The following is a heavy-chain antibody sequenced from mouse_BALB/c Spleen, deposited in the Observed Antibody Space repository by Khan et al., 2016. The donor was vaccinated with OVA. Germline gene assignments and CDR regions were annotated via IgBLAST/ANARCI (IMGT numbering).Heavy chain of an antibody. CDR1: GYTFTNYG. J-gene: IGHJ2*01. Sequence: QIQLVQSGPELKKPGETVKISCKASGYTFTNYGMNWVKQAPGKGLKWMGWINTYTGEPTYAEEFKGRFAFSLENSTSTAYLQISNLKNDATATYFCARDGGNYVIDYWGQGTTLTVSS. CDR2: INTYTGEP. CDR3: ARDGGNYVIDY. D-gene: IGHD2-1*01. V-gene: IGHV9-3*02.